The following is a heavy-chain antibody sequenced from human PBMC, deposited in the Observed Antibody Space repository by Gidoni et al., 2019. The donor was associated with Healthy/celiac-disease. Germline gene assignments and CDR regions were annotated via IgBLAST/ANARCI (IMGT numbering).Heavy chain of an antibody. V-gene: IGHV3-48*02. Sequence: EVQLVESGGGLVQPGGSLRLSGAASGFTFSSYSMNWVRQAPGKGLEWVSYISSSSSTIYYADSVKGRFTISRDNAKNSLYLQMNSLRDEDTAVYYCARVGTIAVAAPYYFDYWGQGTLVTVSS. CDR3: ARVGTIAVAAPYYFDY. CDR1: GFTFSSYS. D-gene: IGHD6-19*01. CDR2: ISSSSSTI. J-gene: IGHJ4*02.